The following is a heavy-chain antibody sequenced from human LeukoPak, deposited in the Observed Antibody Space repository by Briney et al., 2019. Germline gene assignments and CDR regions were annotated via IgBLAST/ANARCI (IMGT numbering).Heavy chain of an antibody. CDR3: AREPDSSGYLDAFDI. CDR1: GGSISSGSYY. CDR2: IYTSGST. J-gene: IGHJ3*02. D-gene: IGHD3-22*01. Sequence: SETLSLTCTVSGGSISSGSYYWSWIRQPAGKGLEWIGRIYTSGSTNYNPSLKSRVTISVDTSKNQFSLKLSSVTAADTAVYYCAREPDSSGYLDAFDIWGQGTMVTVSS. V-gene: IGHV4-61*02.